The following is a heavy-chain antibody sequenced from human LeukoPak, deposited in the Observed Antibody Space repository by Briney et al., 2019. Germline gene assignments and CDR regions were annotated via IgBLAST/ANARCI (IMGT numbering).Heavy chain of an antibody. J-gene: IGHJ4*02. D-gene: IGHD5-18*01. CDR2: ISSSGSAI. CDR1: GFTFSDYY. CDR3: ARDPRGITALVDYFDY. Sequence: GGSLRLSCAASGFTFSDYYMSWIRQAPGKGLEWVSYISSSGSAIYYADSVKGRFTISRDNAKNSLYLQMSSLRVEDAAVYYCARDPRGITALVDYFDYWGQGTLVTVSP. V-gene: IGHV3-11*01.